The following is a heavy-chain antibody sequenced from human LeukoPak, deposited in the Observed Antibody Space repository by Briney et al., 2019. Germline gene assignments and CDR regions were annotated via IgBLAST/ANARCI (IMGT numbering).Heavy chain of an antibody. J-gene: IGHJ4*02. V-gene: IGHV1-3*01. CDR2: INAGNGNT. Sequence: ASVKVSCKASGYTFTSYAMHWVRQAPGQRLEWMGWINAGNGNTKYSQKFQGRVTITRDTSASTAYMELSSLRSEDTAVYYCARDIVAPGVLNYFDYWGQGTLVTVSS. CDR3: ARDIVAPGVLNYFDY. CDR1: GYTFTSYA. D-gene: IGHD5-12*01.